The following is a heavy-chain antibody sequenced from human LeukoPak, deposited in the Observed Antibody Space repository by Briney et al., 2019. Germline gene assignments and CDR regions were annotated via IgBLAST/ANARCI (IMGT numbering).Heavy chain of an antibody. V-gene: IGHV3-23*01. Sequence: AGGSLRLSCAASGFTFSGFAMSWVRRTPGKGLEWVSGISGSGDNTLYADSVKGRFTISRDNSKNTLYLQMNSLRAEDTAVYYCAKLVSAGDWYGGAFDIWGQGTMVSVSS. CDR3: AKLVSAGDWYGGAFDI. CDR1: GFTFSGFA. CDR2: ISGSGDNT. J-gene: IGHJ3*02. D-gene: IGHD6-19*01.